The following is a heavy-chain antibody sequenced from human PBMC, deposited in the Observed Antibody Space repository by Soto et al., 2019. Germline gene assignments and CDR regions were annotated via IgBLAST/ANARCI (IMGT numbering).Heavy chain of an antibody. D-gene: IGHD3-9*01. V-gene: IGHV4-31*03. CDR1: GGSISSGGYY. CDR2: IYYSGST. Sequence: QVQLQESGPGLVKPSQTLSLTCTVSGGSISSGGYYWSWIRQHPGKGLEWIGYIYYSGSTYYNPSLEGRVTISVDTSKNQFSLKLSSVTAADTAVYYCARSKDYDILTGYSLRVNWFDPWGQGTLVTVSS. CDR3: ARSKDYDILTGYSLRVNWFDP. J-gene: IGHJ5*02.